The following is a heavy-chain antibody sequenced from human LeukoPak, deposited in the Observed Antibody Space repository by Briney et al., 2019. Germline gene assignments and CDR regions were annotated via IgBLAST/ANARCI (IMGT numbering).Heavy chain of an antibody. CDR1: GYXFSGYY. CDR3: AREISSSSWEVLDY. D-gene: IGHD6-13*01. CDR2: MNPNSGGT. J-gene: IGHJ4*02. Sequence: ASVKVSCKASGYXFSGYYIHWVRQAPGQGLEWMGWMNPNSGGTKYAQKFQGRVVMTRDTSINIAYMELSRLTSDDTAVYYCAREISSSSWEVLDYWGQGTLVTVSS. V-gene: IGHV1-2*02.